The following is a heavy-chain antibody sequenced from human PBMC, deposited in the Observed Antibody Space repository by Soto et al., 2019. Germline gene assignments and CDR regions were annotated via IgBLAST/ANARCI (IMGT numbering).Heavy chain of an antibody. D-gene: IGHD2-8*01. Sequence: GGSLRLSCAASGFTFTSYDMNWARQAPGKGLEWISYISSSGNSINYADSVKGRFTISRDNAKSSLYLQMNSLRAEDTAVYYCARDPGCSNGICSRFDYWGQGTLVTVSS. CDR3: ARDPGCSNGICSRFDY. V-gene: IGHV3-48*03. CDR2: ISSSGNSI. J-gene: IGHJ4*02. CDR1: GFTFTSYD.